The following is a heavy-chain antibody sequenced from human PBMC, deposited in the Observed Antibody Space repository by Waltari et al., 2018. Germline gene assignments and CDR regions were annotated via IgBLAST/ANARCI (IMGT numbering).Heavy chain of an antibody. Sequence: QVQLVQSGAEVKKPGSSVKVSCRVSGGTFRNYGISWVRQAPGQGLEWMGGLIPICGTGDYAQKFQGRVTITADESTRTVFMELSGLRSDDTAVYYCAREWGDSNWDEGKYFDFWGQGTLVTVSS. CDR1: GGTFRNYG. V-gene: IGHV1-69*01. J-gene: IGHJ4*02. CDR2: LIPICGTG. CDR3: AREWGDSNWDEGKYFDF. D-gene: IGHD1-1*01.